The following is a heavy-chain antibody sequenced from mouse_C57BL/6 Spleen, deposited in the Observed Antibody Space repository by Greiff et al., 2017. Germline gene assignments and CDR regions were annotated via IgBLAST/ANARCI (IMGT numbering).Heavy chain of an antibody. CDR3: ARDRVAQASAWFAY. V-gene: IGHV5-4*01. CDR1: GFTFSSYA. J-gene: IGHJ3*01. D-gene: IGHD1-3*01. CDR2: ISDGGSYT. Sequence: EVKLVESGGGLVKPGGSLKLSCAASGFTFSSYAMSWVRQTPEKRLEWVATISDGGSYTYYPDNVKGRFTISRDNAKNNLYLQMSHLKSEDTAMYYCARDRVAQASAWFAYWGQGTLVTVSA.